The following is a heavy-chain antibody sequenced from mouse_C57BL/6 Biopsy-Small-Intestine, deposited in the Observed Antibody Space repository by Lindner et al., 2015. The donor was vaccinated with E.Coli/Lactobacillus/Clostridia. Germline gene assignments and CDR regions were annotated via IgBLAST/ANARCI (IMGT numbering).Heavy chain of an antibody. CDR3: ARHYYGAGFEY. Sequence: VQLQESGGGLVKPGGSLKLSCAPSGFTISDYGMHWVRQAPEKGLEWVAYISSGSSTIYYGDTVKGRFTISRDNAKNTLFLQMTNLRSEDAAMYYCARHYYGAGFEYWGQGTTLTVSS. V-gene: IGHV5-17*01. CDR1: GFTISDYG. D-gene: IGHD1-1*01. J-gene: IGHJ2*01. CDR2: ISSGSSTI.